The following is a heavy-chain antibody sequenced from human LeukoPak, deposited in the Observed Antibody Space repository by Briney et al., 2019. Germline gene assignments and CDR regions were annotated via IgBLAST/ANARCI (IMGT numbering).Heavy chain of an antibody. J-gene: IGHJ4*02. CDR3: AWGASVIDPLVT. Sequence: PGGSLRLSCAASGFTFSSYWMNWVRQAPGKGLEWVANIKQDGSEKYYVDSVKGRFTISRDNAKTSLSLQMNNLRAEDTAVYYCAWGASVIDPLVTWGQGTLVTVSS. D-gene: IGHD3-10*01. CDR2: IKQDGSEK. CDR1: GFTFSSYW. V-gene: IGHV3-7*04.